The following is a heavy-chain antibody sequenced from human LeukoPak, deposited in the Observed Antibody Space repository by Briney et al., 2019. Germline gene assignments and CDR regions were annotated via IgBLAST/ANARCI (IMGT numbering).Heavy chain of an antibody. CDR3: ARCRTVDYTGSHYYYYYMDV. J-gene: IGHJ6*03. V-gene: IGHV3-11*01. CDR2: INSGDSTV. D-gene: IGHD4-11*01. Sequence: GGSLRLSCAASGFTFSDYYMSWIRQAPGKGLEWVSYINSGDSTVYYADSVKGRFTISRDNAKNSLYLQMNSLRAEDTAVYYCARCRTVDYTGSHYYYYYMDVWGKGTTVTVSS. CDR1: GFTFSDYY.